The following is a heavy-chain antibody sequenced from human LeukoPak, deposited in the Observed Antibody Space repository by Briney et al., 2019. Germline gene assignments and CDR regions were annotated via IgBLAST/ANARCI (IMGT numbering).Heavy chain of an antibody. Sequence: ASVKVSCKASGYAFTTYAIDWVRQAPGQGLEWMGWINTNTGNPSYAQGFAGRFVFSLDTSVSTAYLQITSLKAEDTAVYYCARGPTGTIDYWGQGTLVTVSS. D-gene: IGHD1-1*01. CDR2: INTNTGNP. J-gene: IGHJ4*02. CDR3: ARGPTGTIDY. CDR1: GYAFTTYA. V-gene: IGHV7-4-1*02.